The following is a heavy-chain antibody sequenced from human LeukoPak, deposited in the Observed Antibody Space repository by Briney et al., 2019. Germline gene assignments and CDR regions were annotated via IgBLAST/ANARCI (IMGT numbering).Heavy chain of an antibody. CDR1: GFTFSTYG. V-gene: IGHV3-30*02. J-gene: IGHJ4*02. CDR3: AKIDGKYQLANVPDH. D-gene: IGHD2-2*01. Sequence: PGGSLKLSCAASGFTFSTYGMHWVRQAPGKGLEWVAFIRYDGNNKYYADFVKGRFTISQDNSKNTLYLHMNSLRTEDTAVYYCAKIDGKYQLANVPDHWGQGTLVTVSS. CDR2: IRYDGNNK.